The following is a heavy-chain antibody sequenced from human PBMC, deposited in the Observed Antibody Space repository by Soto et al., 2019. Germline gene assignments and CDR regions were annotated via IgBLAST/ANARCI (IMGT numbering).Heavy chain of an antibody. CDR1: GGSISSGGYY. CDR2: IYYSGST. Sequence: QVQLQESGPGLVKPSQTLSLTCTVSGGSISSGGYYWSWIRQHPGKGLEWIGYIYYSGSTYYNPSLKRRVTISVDTSKNQFSLKLSSATAADTAVYYCAASCVGCGGFNYYGMDVWGQGTTVTVSS. CDR3: AASCVGCGGFNYYGMDV. D-gene: IGHD2-21*01. J-gene: IGHJ6*02. V-gene: IGHV4-31*03.